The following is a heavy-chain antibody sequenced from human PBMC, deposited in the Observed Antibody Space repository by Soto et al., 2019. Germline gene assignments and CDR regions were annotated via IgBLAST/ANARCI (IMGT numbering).Heavy chain of an antibody. CDR1: GFTFSSHA. J-gene: IGHJ2*01. CDR3: AKDRPSGYDWDDWYFDL. D-gene: IGHD5-12*01. V-gene: IGHV3-23*01. CDR2: ISGSGGST. Sequence: GGSLRLSCAASGFTFSSHAMSWVRQAPGKGLEWVSAISGSGGSTYYADSVKGRFTISRDNSKNTLYLQMNSLRAEDTAVYYCAKDRPSGYDWDDWYFDLWGRGTLVTVSS.